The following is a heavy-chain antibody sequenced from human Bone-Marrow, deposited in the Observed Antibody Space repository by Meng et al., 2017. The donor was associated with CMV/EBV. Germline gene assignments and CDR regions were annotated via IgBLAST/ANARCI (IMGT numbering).Heavy chain of an antibody. Sequence: ASVKVSCKASGYTFTNYDINWVRQATGQGLKWMGWMNPNSGNTGYAQKFQGRVTMTRDTSISTAYMELSSLRSDDTAVYYCARGPYTRHGAFDIWGQGTMVTVSS. V-gene: IGHV1-8*01. CDR2: MNPNSGNT. J-gene: IGHJ3*02. CDR1: GYTFTNYD. CDR3: ARGPYTRHGAFDI.